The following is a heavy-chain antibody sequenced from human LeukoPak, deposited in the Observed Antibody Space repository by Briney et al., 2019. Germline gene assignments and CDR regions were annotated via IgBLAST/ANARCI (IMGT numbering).Heavy chain of an antibody. V-gene: IGHV1-2*02. CDR1: GYTFTGYY. CDR2: INPNSGGT. J-gene: IGHJ3*02. CDR3: ARVEAVAGTLYAFDI. D-gene: IGHD6-19*01. Sequence: ASVKVSCKASGYTFTGYYMHWVRQAPGQGLEWMGRINPNSGGTNYAQKFQGRVTMTRDTSISTAYMELSRLRSDDTAVYYCARVEAVAGTLYAFDIWGQGTMVTVSS.